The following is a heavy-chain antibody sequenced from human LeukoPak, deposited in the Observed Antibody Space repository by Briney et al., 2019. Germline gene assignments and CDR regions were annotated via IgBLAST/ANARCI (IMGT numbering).Heavy chain of an antibody. CDR1: GFTFSSYS. D-gene: IGHD6-13*01. CDR2: ISSTISTI. J-gene: IGHJ4*02. V-gene: IGHV3-48*02. CDR3: ARGMSRQQLLDY. Sequence: GGSLRLSCAASGFTFSSYSVNWVRQAPGKGLEWVSYISSTISTIYYADSVKGRFTISRDNAKSSLYLQMNSLRDEDTAVYYCARGMSRQQLLDYWGQGTLVTVSS.